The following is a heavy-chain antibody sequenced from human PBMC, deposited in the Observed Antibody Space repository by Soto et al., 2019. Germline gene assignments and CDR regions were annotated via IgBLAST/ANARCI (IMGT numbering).Heavy chain of an antibody. J-gene: IGHJ4*02. D-gene: IGHD3-10*01. CDR3: ACLAWFGDPVPPFDC. CDR1: GFTFSSYA. CDR2: ISGSGGST. Sequence: PGGSLRLSCAASGFTFSSYAMHWVRQAPGKGLEWVSGISGSGGSTNHADSVKGRFSISRDNSKNMVYLQMNSLRAEDTAVYYCACLAWFGDPVPPFDCWGQGTVVTVSS. V-gene: IGHV3-23*01.